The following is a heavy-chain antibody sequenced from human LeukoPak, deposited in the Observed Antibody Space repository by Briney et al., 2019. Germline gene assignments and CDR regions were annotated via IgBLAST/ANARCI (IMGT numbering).Heavy chain of an antibody. V-gene: IGHV3-21*04. CDR1: GFTFSRYS. CDR3: ANLRMWELLDDTQGDYFDY. D-gene: IGHD1-26*01. Sequence: GGALRLSWAASGFTFSRYSMNWVRQAPGKGLEWVSYISISSSYIYYADSVKGRFNISRDNSKNTLYLQMNSQRGEDTGVYYCANLRMWELLDDTQGDYFDYWGQGTLVTVSS. CDR2: ISISSSYI. J-gene: IGHJ4*02.